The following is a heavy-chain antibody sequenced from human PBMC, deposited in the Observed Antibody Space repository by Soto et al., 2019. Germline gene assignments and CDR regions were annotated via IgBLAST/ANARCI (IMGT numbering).Heavy chain of an antibody. J-gene: IGHJ1*01. CDR1: GFTFSSYG. Sequence: GGSLRLSCAASGFTFSSYGMHWVRQAPGKGLEWVAVISYDGSNKYYADSVKGRFTISRDNSKNTLYLQMNSLRAEDTAVYYCAKEAYSSSWSKTEYFQHWGQGTLVTVSS. CDR3: AKEAYSSSWSKTEYFQH. V-gene: IGHV3-30*18. CDR2: ISYDGSNK. D-gene: IGHD6-13*01.